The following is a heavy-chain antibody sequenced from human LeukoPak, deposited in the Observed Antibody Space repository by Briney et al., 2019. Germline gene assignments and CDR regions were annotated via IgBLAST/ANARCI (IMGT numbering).Heavy chain of an antibody. CDR1: GYTFSNFY. Sequence: ASVKVSCKTSGYTFSNFYIHWVRQAPGQGLEWMGLTDPSGGSTSYAQKFQGRVTMTRDTSISTAYMELSRLRSDDTAVYYCARGWDIVVVPAASGIAAAGPPDQHWGQGTLVTVSS. V-gene: IGHV1-46*01. CDR2: TDPSGGST. CDR3: ARGWDIVVVPAASGIAAAGPPDQH. D-gene: IGHD2-2*01. J-gene: IGHJ1*01.